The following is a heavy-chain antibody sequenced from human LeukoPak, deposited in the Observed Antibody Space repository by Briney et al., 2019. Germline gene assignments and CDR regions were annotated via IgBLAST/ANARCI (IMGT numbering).Heavy chain of an antibody. Sequence: GGSLRLSCAASGFTFSSYSMNWVRQAPGKGLEWVGRIKTKTDGETTDYAAPVKGRFTISRDDSKNTLYLQMNSLKTEDTAVYYCIHYDAGSYSTDYWGQGTQVTVSS. D-gene: IGHD3-10*01. J-gene: IGHJ4*02. CDR3: IHYDAGSYSTDY. CDR1: GFTFSSYS. V-gene: IGHV3-15*07. CDR2: IKTKTDGETT.